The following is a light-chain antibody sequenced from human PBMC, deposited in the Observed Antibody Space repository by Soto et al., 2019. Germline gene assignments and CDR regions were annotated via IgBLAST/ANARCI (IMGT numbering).Light chain of an antibody. V-gene: IGKV1-5*03. J-gene: IGKJ5*01. CDR1: QSISSW. CDR2: KAS. Sequence: DIQMTQSPSTLSASVGDRVTITCRASQSISSWLAWYQQKPGKAPKLLIYKASTLKSGVPSRFSGSGSGTEFTLTISSLQPDDFATYYCQQYHTSSITFGQGTRLEI. CDR3: QQYHTSSIT.